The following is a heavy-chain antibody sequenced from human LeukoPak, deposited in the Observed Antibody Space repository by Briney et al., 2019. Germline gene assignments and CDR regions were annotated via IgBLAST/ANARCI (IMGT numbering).Heavy chain of an antibody. D-gene: IGHD3-10*01. CDR1: GFTFSSYA. J-gene: IGHJ4*02. Sequence: PGGSLRLSCAASGFTFSSYAMSWFRQAPGKGLEWVSAISGSGGSTYYADSVKGRFTISRDNSKNTLYLQMNSLRAEDTAVYYCAKDPTYYYGSGSYPDYWGQGTLVTVSS. CDR3: AKDPTYYYGSGSYPDY. V-gene: IGHV3-23*01. CDR2: ISGSGGST.